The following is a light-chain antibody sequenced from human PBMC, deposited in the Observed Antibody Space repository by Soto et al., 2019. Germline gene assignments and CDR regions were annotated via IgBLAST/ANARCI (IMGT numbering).Light chain of an antibody. J-gene: IGLJ3*02. V-gene: IGLV7-43*01. CDR1: TGAVTSGNY. CDR2: TTN. CDR3: LLYYGGAQLV. Sequence: QAVVTQEPSLTVSPGGTVTLTCASSTGAVTSGNYPSWFQQRPGQAPRTLIYTTNSKHSWTPARFSGPLLGDKAALTLSGVQPEDEADYYCLLYYGGAQLVFGGGTQLTVL.